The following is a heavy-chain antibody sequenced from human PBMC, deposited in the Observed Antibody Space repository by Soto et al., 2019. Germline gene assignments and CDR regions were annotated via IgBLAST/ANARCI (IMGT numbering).Heavy chain of an antibody. V-gene: IGHV3-13*01. Sequence: EVQLVESGGGLVQPGGSLRLSCADSGFTLSSYDIHWVRQATGEGLAWVSGIGSGGDTHYADSVKGRFIISREDGTMSLYLQMNNLGVRDTAVYYCTRKTPPTGMEVWGQGATVTVSS. D-gene: IGHD3-9*01. CDR2: IGSGGDT. J-gene: IGHJ6*02. CDR3: TRKTPPTGMEV. CDR1: GFTLSSYD.